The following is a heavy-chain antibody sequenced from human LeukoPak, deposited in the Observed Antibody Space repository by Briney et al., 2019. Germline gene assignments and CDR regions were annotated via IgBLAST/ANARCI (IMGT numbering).Heavy chain of an antibody. CDR3: ARVSDYVDAFDI. CDR2: INPNSGGT. CDR1: GYTFRSSG. J-gene: IGHJ3*02. V-gene: IGHV1-2*02. D-gene: IGHD5/OR15-5a*01. Sequence: ASVKVSCKTSGYTFRSSGISWVRQAPGQGLVWMGWINPNSGGTNYAQKFQGRVTVTRDTSISSAYMELSRLTSDDTAVYYCARVSDYVDAFDIWGQGTMVTVSS.